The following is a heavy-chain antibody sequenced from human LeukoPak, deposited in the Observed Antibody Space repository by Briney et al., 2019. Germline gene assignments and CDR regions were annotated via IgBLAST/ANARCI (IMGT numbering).Heavy chain of an antibody. Sequence: GSLRLSCAASGFTFSSYAMSWVRQAPGKGLEWVSAISGSGGSTYYADSVKGRFTISRDNSKNTLYLRMNSLRAGDTAVYYCAKHPPDYGDYVPLFDYWGQGTLVTVSS. CDR3: AKHPPDYGDYVPLFDY. CDR1: GFTFSSYA. CDR2: ISGSGGST. D-gene: IGHD4-17*01. J-gene: IGHJ4*02. V-gene: IGHV3-23*01.